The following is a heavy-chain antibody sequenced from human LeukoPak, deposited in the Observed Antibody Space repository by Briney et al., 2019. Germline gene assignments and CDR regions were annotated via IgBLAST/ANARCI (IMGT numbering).Heavy chain of an antibody. D-gene: IGHD1-26*01. CDR3: ARSTHLYRAIDY. V-gene: IGHV4-31*03. CDR1: GGSISSGGYY. J-gene: IGHJ4*02. Sequence: PSETLSLTCTVSGGSISSGGYYWSWIRQHPGKGLEWIGYIYYSGSTYYNPSLKSRVTISVDTSKNQFSLKLSSVTAADTAVYYCARSTHLYRAIDYWGQGTLVTVSS. CDR2: IYYSGST.